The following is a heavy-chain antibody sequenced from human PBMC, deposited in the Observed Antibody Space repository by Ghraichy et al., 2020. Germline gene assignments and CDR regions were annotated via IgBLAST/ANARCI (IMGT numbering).Heavy chain of an antibody. J-gene: IGHJ4*02. CDR3: SRDSESTGGNLIFHY. D-gene: IGHD4-23*01. V-gene: IGHV3-48*02. Sequence: GGSLRLSCAASGFTFSNFALNWVRQAPGKGLEWISYIRTSSDIYYAESVKGRFTISRDNAKNSLYLQMNSLRDEDTALYYCSRDSESTGGNLIFHYWGQGTLVTVSS. CDR2: IRTSSDI. CDR1: GFTFSNFA.